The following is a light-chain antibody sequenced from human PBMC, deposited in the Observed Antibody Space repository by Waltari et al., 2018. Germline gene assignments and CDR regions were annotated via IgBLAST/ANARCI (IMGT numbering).Light chain of an antibody. J-gene: IGKJ1*01. V-gene: IGKV3-20*01. CDR1: QSVSRP. Sequence: EIVLTQSPGTLSLSPGERATLSCRASQSVSRPLAGYQQKPGQAPKLLIYGASIRATGIPDRFTGSGSGTDFSLTISSLEPEDFAIYFCQHYVRLPATFGQGTKVEIK. CDR3: QHYVRLPAT. CDR2: GAS.